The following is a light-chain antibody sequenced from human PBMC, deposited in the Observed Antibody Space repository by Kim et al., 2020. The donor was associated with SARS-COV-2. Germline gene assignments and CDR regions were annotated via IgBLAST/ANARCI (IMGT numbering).Light chain of an antibody. CDR3: HAWDSSTVV. Sequence: SYELTQPPSVSVSPGQTASITCSGDKLGDKYACWYQQKPGPSPVLVIYQDSKRPSGIPERFSGSNSGNTATLTIRGTQAMDEADYYCHAWDSSTVVFGGGTQLTVL. CDR1: KLGDKY. CDR2: QDS. J-gene: IGLJ2*01. V-gene: IGLV3-1*01.